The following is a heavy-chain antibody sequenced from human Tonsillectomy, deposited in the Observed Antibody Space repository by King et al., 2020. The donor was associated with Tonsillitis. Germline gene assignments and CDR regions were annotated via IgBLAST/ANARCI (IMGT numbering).Heavy chain of an antibody. D-gene: IGHD1/OR15-1a*01. CDR2: FKSDGSSP. Sequence: VQLVESGGGLVQPGGCLRRSCAASGFTFSSYWMHCARQAPRMGLVWGSRFKSDGSSPSYADSVKGRFTNSRDNAKNTLYLQMNSLRAEDTAVYFCTRVRTDGFDAFDIWGQGTMVTVSS. V-gene: IGHV3-74*01. CDR1: GFTFSSYW. J-gene: IGHJ3*02. CDR3: TRVRTDGFDAFDI.